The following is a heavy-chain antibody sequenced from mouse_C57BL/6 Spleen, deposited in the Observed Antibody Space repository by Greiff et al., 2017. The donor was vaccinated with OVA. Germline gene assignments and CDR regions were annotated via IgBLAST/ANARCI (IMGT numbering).Heavy chain of an antibody. CDR3: ARWGGSSSYYAMDY. CDR2: IDPSDSET. CDR1: GYTFTSYW. J-gene: IGHJ4*01. Sequence: VQLQQPGAELVRPGSSVKLSCKASGYTFTSYWMHWVKQRPIQGLEWIGNIDPSDSETHYNQKFKDKATLTVDKSSSTAYMQLSSLTSEDSAVYYCARWGGSSSYYAMDYWGQGTSVTVSS. D-gene: IGHD1-1*01. V-gene: IGHV1-52*01.